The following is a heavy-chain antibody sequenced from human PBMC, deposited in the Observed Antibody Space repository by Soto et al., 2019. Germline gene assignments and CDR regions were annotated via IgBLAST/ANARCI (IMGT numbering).Heavy chain of an antibody. V-gene: IGHV3-23*01. CDR3: ATGGWYYGSGSYPPYYYYGMDV. Sequence: GGSLRLSCAASGFTFSSYAMSWVRQAPGKGLEWVSAISGSGGSTYYADSVKGRLTISRDNSKNTLYLQMNSLRAEDTAVYYCATGGWYYGSGSYPPYYYYGMDVWGQGTTVTVSS. D-gene: IGHD3-10*01. CDR1: GFTFSSYA. J-gene: IGHJ6*02. CDR2: ISGSGGST.